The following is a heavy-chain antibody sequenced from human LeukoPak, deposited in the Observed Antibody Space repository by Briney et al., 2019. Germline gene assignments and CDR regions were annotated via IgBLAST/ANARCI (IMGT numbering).Heavy chain of an antibody. Sequence: GGSLRLSCAASGFTFSSYSMNWVRQAQGKGLEWVSSISSSSSYIYYADSVKGRFTISRDNAKNSLYLQMNSLRAEDTAVYYCARVLSGSGGYFDYWGQGTLVTVSS. J-gene: IGHJ4*02. CDR2: ISSSSSYI. V-gene: IGHV3-21*01. CDR1: GFTFSSYS. D-gene: IGHD2/OR15-2a*01. CDR3: ARVLSGSGGYFDY.